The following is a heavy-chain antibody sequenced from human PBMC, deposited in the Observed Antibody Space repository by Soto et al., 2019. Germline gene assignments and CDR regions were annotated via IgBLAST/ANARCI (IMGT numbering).Heavy chain of an antibody. D-gene: IGHD3-10*01. CDR2: ISHTGST. V-gene: IGHV4-30-2*01. J-gene: IGHJ5*02. CDR3: ARAVAPYFGTWFDP. Sequence: QLQLQESGSGLVKPSQTLSLTCAVSGGSITSGNSYSWSWIRQPPGKGLEWIVSISHTGSTSYNPSLKSRLTMSVDKSKNQFSLRLSSVTAADMAVYYCARAVAPYFGTWFDPWGQGILVTVSS. CDR1: GGSITSGNSYS.